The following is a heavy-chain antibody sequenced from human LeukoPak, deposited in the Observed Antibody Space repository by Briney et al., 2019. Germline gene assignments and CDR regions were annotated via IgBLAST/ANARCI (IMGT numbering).Heavy chain of an antibody. D-gene: IGHD2-2*01. Sequence: GRSRRLSCAVSGFTLSSYWMHWVRQAQGKGLVWVSRINSDGSYTSYADSVKGRFTVSRDNAKNTLYLQMNSLRAEDTAVYYCARSSGTSCFSWGQGTLVTVSS. CDR2: INSDGSYT. V-gene: IGHV3-74*01. CDR3: ARSSGTSCFS. J-gene: IGHJ5*02. CDR1: GFTLSSYW.